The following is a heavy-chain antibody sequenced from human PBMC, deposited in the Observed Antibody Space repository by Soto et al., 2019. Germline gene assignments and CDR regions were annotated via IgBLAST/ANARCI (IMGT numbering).Heavy chain of an antibody. CDR2: IIPVFGRA. CDR1: GFTFSSYA. Sequence: GGSLRLSAAASGFTFSSYAMSWVRQAPGQVLEWMGGIIPVFGRATYAQKFQGRVSITADESTSTVYMELSGLKSEDTAVYYCILDCTSMSCYGYLGVDVWGQGTTVTVSS. J-gene: IGHJ6*02. CDR3: ILDCTSMSCYGYLGVDV. V-gene: IGHV1-69*01. D-gene: IGHD2-2*01.